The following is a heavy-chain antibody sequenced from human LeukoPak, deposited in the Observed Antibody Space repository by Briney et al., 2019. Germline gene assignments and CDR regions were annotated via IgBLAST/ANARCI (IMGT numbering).Heavy chain of an antibody. CDR3: ARWLELMRNFDW. J-gene: IGHJ4*02. D-gene: IGHD5-24*01. CDR1: GFTFSDYW. CDR2: IKQDGSEK. Sequence: GGSPRLSCVGSGFTFSDYWMSWVRQAPGKGLEWVANIKQDGSEKDYVDALKGRFTISRDDAKNSLYLQMNSLRAEDTAVYYCARWLELMRNFDWWGQGTLVTVSS. V-gene: IGHV3-7*01.